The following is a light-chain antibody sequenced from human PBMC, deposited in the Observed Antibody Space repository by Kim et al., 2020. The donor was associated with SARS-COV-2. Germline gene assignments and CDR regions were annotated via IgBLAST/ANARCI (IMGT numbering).Light chain of an antibody. J-gene: IGKJ3*01. CDR1: QSISSY. V-gene: IGKV1-39*01. CDR2: AAS. Sequence: ASVGDRVTITCRSSQSISSYLNWYQQKPGKAPKLLIYAASSLQSGVPSRFSGSGSGTDFTLTISSLQPEDCATYYCQQSYSTHQTFGPGTKVDIK. CDR3: QQSYSTHQT.